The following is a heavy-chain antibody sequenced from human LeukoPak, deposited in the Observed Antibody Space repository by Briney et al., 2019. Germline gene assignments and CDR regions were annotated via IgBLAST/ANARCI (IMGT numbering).Heavy chain of an antibody. CDR1: GFTFNSYG. Sequence: GGSLRLSCAASGFTFNSYGMHWVRQAPGKGLEWVAFIRYDGSNKYYADSVKGRFTISRDNSKNTLYLQMNSLRAEDTAVYYCAKDPYYGSGSYFNPFDYWGQGTLVTVSS. D-gene: IGHD3-10*01. CDR3: AKDPYYGSGSYFNPFDY. V-gene: IGHV3-30*02. CDR2: IRYDGSNK. J-gene: IGHJ4*02.